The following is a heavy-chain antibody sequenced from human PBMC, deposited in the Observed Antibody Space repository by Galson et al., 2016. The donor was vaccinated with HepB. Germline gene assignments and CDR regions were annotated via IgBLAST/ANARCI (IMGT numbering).Heavy chain of an antibody. D-gene: IGHD2-15*01. CDR3: ASCSGGSCYSDFDY. CDR2: ISYDGSNK. Sequence: SLRLSCAASGFTFSSYAMHWVRQAPGKGLEWVAVISYDGSNKYYADSVKGRFTISRDNSKNPLYLQMNSLRAEDTAVYYCASCSGGSCYSDFDYWGQGTLVTVSS. V-gene: IGHV3-30-3*02. CDR1: GFTFSSYA. J-gene: IGHJ4*02.